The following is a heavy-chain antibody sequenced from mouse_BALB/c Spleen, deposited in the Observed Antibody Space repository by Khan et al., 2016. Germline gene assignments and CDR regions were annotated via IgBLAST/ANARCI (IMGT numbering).Heavy chain of an antibody. J-gene: IGHJ3*01. Sequence: VKLLESGGGLVQPGGSLKLSCAASGFDSSRYWMSWVRQAPGKGLDWFGEINPDSSTINYTPSLKAKFIISRDTAQTTLYLPMRKVSSEDTALYYCARLQYCGRFGYWGQGPLGTVSA. CDR1: GFDSSRYW. CDR3: ARLQYCGRFGY. CDR2: INPDSSTI. V-gene: IGHV4-1*02.